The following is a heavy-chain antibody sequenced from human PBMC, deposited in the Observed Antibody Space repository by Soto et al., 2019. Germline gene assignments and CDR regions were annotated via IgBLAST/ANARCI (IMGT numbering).Heavy chain of an antibody. Sequence: GGSLRLSCAASGFTFSSYGMHWVRRAPGKGLEWVAVISYDGSNKYYADSVKGRFTISRDNSKNTLYLQMNSLRAEDTAVYYCAKGYSSGWYPRRSYYYGMDVWGQGTTVTVSS. D-gene: IGHD6-19*01. CDR3: AKGYSSGWYPRRSYYYGMDV. CDR1: GFTFSSYG. V-gene: IGHV3-30*18. CDR2: ISYDGSNK. J-gene: IGHJ6*02.